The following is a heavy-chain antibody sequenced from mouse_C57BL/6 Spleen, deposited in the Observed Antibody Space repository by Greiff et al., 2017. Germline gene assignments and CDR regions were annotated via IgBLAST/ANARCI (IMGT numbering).Heavy chain of an antibody. CDR3: ARSNYYGSDGFAY. Sequence: EVQLQQSGPELVKPGASVKMSCQASGYTFTDYNMNWVKQSHGKSLEWIGYINPNNGGTSYNQKFKGKATLTVNKSSSTAYMELRSLTSEDSAVYYGARSNYYGSDGFAYWGQGTLVTVSA. D-gene: IGHD1-1*01. CDR2: INPNNGGT. J-gene: IGHJ3*01. CDR1: GYTFTDYN. V-gene: IGHV1-22*01.